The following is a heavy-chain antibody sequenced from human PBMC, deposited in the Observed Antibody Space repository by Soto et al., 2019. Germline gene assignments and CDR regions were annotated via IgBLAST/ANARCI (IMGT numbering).Heavy chain of an antibody. CDR2: INHSGST. CDR1: GGSFSGYY. CDR3: ASSIAAAGIGDY. D-gene: IGHD6-13*01. V-gene: IGHV4-34*01. J-gene: IGHJ4*02. Sequence: SETLSLTCAVYGGSFSGYYWSWIRQPPGKGLEWIGEINHSGSTNYNPSLKSRVTISVDTSKNQFSLKLSSVTAADTAVYYCASSIAAAGIGDYWGQGTLVTVSS.